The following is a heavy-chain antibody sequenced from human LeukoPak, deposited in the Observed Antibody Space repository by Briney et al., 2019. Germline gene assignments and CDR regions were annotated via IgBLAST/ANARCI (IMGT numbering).Heavy chain of an antibody. J-gene: IGHJ4*02. CDR2: ISSSSSNI. CDR1: GFTFSSYE. Sequence: GGSLRLSCAASGFTFSSYEMNWVRQAPGKGLEWVSYISSSSSNIYDADSMKGRFTISRDNSENSLYLQMDSLTAEDTAVYYCTRKGSQWDFLVDYWGQGTRVAVSP. D-gene: IGHD2/OR15-2a*01. CDR3: TRKGSQWDFLVDY. V-gene: IGHV3-48*03.